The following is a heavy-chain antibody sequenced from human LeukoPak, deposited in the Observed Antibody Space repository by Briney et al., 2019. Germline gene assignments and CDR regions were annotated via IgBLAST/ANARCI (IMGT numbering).Heavy chain of an antibody. CDR2: ISGSGGST. V-gene: IGHV3-23*01. CDR1: GFTFSSYA. D-gene: IGHD3-10*01. Sequence: SGGSLRLSCAASGFTFSSYAMSWVRQAPGKGLEWVSAISGSGGSTYYADSVKGRFTISRDNSKNTLYLQMNSLRAEDTAVYYCAKDLGPILLWFGEQVAFDPWGQGTLVTVSS. CDR3: AKDLGPILLWFGEQVAFDP. J-gene: IGHJ5*02.